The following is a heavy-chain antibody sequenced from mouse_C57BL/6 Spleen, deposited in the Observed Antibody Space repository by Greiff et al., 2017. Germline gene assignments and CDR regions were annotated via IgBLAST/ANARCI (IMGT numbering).Heavy chain of an antibody. V-gene: IGHV1-53*01. CDR1: GYTFTSYW. CDR3: ARDYGSRSLWFAY. Sequence: QVQLQQPGTELVKPGASVKLSCKASGYTFTSYWMHWVKQRPGQGLEWIGNINPSNGGTNYNEKFKSKATLTVGKSSRTAYMQPGSLSSEDSGVYFCARDYGSRSLWFAYWGQGTLVTVSA. CDR2: INPSNGGT. J-gene: IGHJ3*01. D-gene: IGHD1-1*01.